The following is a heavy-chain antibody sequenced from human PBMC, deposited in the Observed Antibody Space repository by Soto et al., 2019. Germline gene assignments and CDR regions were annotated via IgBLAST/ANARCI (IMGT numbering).Heavy chain of an antibody. CDR2: IWYDGSNK. CDR3: AREIYGPRGLAYYYYYMDV. J-gene: IGHJ6*03. D-gene: IGHD3-10*01. CDR1: GFTFSSYG. Sequence: QVQLVGSGGGVVQPGRSLRLSCAASGFTFSSYGMHWVRQAPGKGLEWVAVIWYDGSNKYYADSVKGRFTISRDNSKNTLYLQMNSLRAEDTAVYYCAREIYGPRGLAYYYYYMDVWGKGTTVTVSS. V-gene: IGHV3-33*01.